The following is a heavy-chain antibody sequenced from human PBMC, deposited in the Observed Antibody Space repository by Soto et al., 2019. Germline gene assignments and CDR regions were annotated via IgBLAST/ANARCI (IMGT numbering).Heavy chain of an antibody. CDR3: AREGGGYCSGGSCYYFDS. D-gene: IGHD2-15*01. J-gene: IGHJ4*02. Sequence: QVQLVESGGGVVQPGRSLRLSCAASGFTFSSYGMHWVRQAPGKGLEWVAVIWDDGSNKYYADSVKGRFTISRDNSKNTLYLQMNSLRAEDTAVYYCAREGGGYCSGGSCYYFDSWGQGTLVTVSS. V-gene: IGHV3-33*01. CDR1: GFTFSSYG. CDR2: IWDDGSNK.